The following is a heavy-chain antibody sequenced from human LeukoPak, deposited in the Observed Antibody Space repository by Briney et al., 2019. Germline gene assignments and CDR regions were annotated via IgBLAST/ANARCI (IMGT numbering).Heavy chain of an antibody. J-gene: IGHJ4*02. CDR3: ARDKSLADPYFFDC. CDR2: INPNSGGA. Sequence: GASVKVSCKASGYTFTGYYIHWVRQAPGQGLEWMGWINPNSGGANYAQKFQGRVTMTRDTSISAAYMDLHSLRSDDTAVYFCARDKSLADPYFFDCWGQGTLVTVSS. V-gene: IGHV1-2*02. CDR1: GYTFTGYY.